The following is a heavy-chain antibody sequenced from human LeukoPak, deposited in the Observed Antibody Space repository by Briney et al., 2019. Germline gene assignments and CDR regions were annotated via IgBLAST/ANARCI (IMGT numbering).Heavy chain of an antibody. D-gene: IGHD4-17*01. CDR2: IYSGGST. Sequence: GGSLRLSCAASGFTVSSNYMSWVRQAPGKGLEWVSVIYSGGSTYYADSVKGRFTISRDNSKNTLYLRMNSLRAEDTAVYYRARAHDYGDYGLDYWGQGTLVTVSS. V-gene: IGHV3-53*01. J-gene: IGHJ4*02. CDR3: ARAHDYGDYGLDY. CDR1: GFTVSSNY.